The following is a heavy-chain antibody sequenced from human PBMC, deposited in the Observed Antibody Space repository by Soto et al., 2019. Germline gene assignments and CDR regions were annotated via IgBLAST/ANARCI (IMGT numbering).Heavy chain of an antibody. CDR1: GFSFNIAW. CDR2: ILSNTDGGTA. J-gene: IGHJ4*02. V-gene: IGHV3-15*07. D-gene: IGHD3-16*01. CDR3: FGGIWEVRN. Sequence: EVQLVESGGALVKPGGSLRLSCAASGFSFNIAWMNWVRQAPGKGLEWVGRILSNTDGGTADYAAPVKGRFTISRDDSKNTLYLQMNSLTAEDTAVYYCFGGIWEVRNWGQGTLVTVSS.